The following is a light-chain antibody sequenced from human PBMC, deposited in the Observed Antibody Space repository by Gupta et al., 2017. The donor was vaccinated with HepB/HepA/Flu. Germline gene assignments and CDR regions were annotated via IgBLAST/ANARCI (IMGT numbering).Light chain of an antibody. V-gene: IGKV2-28*01. J-gene: IGKJ2*01. CDR2: VAS. CDR1: RTLLHNDGYHF. CDR3: TQSLDSPPT. Sequence: DIVMTQSPLSLAVTPGEPASISCRSSRTLLHNDGYHFLNWYLQKPGQSPHLLIYVASSRASGIPDRFTGSGSGTDFTLHIARVEAEDVGVYSCTQSLDSPPTFGQGTNLKI.